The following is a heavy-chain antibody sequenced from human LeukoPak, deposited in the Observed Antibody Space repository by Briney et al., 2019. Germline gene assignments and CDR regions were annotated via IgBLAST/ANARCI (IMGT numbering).Heavy chain of an antibody. CDR1: GFTVSGNY. V-gene: IGHV3-66*02. D-gene: IGHD2/OR15-2a*01. Sequence: GGPRRFSGEAPGFTVSGNYRTWFGRVPGKGLKGSSVIYGGGSTYYADSVKGRFTISRDNSKNTLYLQMNSLRAEDTAVYYCAREVATHRGNSKAYYYYYYMDVWGKGTTVTVSS. CDR3: AREVATHRGNSKAYYYYYYMDV. J-gene: IGHJ6*03. CDR2: IYGGGST.